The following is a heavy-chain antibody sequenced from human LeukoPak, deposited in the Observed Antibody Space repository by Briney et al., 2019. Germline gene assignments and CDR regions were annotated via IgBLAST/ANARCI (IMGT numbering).Heavy chain of an antibody. Sequence: ASVKVSCKSSGYTFTSYYIHWVRQAPGQGLEWMGVINPSGGGTSYAQKFQGRVTMTRDTSTSTVYMDLRSLRSEDTAVYFCARDMLAVPSNWFDPWGQGTLVTVSS. CDR2: INPSGGGT. V-gene: IGHV1-46*01. CDR1: GYTFTSYY. J-gene: IGHJ5*02. D-gene: IGHD2-8*01. CDR3: ARDMLAVPSNWFDP.